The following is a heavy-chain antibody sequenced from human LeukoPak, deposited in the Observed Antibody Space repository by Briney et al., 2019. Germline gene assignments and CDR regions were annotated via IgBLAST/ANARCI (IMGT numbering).Heavy chain of an antibody. CDR2: MNPNSGNT. J-gene: IGHJ3*02. CDR1: GYTFTSYD. CDR3: AREAHYYDSSGFPPTGAFDI. Sequence: ASVKVSCKASGYTFTSYDINWVRQATGQGLEWMGWMNPNSGNTGYAQKFQGRVTITRNTSISTAYMELSSLRSEDTAVYYCAREAHYYDSSGFPPTGAFDIRGQGTMVTVSS. D-gene: IGHD3-22*01. V-gene: IGHV1-8*03.